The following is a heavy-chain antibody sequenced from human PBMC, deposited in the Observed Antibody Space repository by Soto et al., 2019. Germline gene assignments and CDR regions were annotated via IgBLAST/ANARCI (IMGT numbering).Heavy chain of an antibody. D-gene: IGHD6-19*01. Sequence: GASVKVSCKASGGTFSSYAISWVRQAPGQGVEWMGGIIPIFGTANYAQKFQGRVTITADESTSTAYMELSSLRSEDTAVYYCARDRKGSSGWYRDAFDIWGQGTMVTVSS. CDR1: GGTFSSYA. CDR3: ARDRKGSSGWYRDAFDI. J-gene: IGHJ3*02. CDR2: IIPIFGTA. V-gene: IGHV1-69*13.